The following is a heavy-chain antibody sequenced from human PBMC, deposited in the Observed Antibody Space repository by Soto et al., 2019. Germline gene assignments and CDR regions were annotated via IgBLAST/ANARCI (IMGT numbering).Heavy chain of an antibody. CDR1: GFTFSSYW. CDR2: IKQDGSEK. CDR3: ARDRWLVPGEFDY. V-gene: IGHV3-7*01. Sequence: EVQLVESGGGLVQPGGSLGLSCAASGFTFSSYWMSWVRQAPGKGLEWVANIKQDGSEKYYVDSVKGRFTISRDNAKNSLYLQMNSLRAEDTAVYYCARDRWLVPGEFDYWGQGTLVTVSS. J-gene: IGHJ4*02. D-gene: IGHD6-19*01.